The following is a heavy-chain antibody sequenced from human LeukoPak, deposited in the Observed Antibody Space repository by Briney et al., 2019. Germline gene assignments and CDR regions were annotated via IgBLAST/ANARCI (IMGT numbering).Heavy chain of an antibody. J-gene: IGHJ4*02. CDR2: ISCSGRST. CDR3: AKDVGLKPSGPFDY. CDR1: GFTFTSYA. D-gene: IGHD1-26*01. Sequence: QPGGSLRLSCAASGFTFTSYAMSWVRQAQGKGLEWVASISCSGRSTYYTDSVKGRFTISRENSKNTLYLQMNSLRAEDTAVYYCAKDVGLKPSGPFDYWGQGTLVTVSS. V-gene: IGHV3-23*01.